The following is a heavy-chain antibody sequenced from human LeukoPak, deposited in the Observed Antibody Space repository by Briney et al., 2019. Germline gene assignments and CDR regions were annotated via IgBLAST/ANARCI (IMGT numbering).Heavy chain of an antibody. Sequence: PGGSLRLSCAASGFTFSSYSMNWVRQAPGKGLEWVSSISSSSSYIYYADSVKGRFTISRDNDKNSLYLQMNSLRAEDTAVYYCARDFWSGYPLFDYWGQGTLVTVSS. D-gene: IGHD3-3*01. CDR2: ISSSSSYI. J-gene: IGHJ4*02. V-gene: IGHV3-21*01. CDR3: ARDFWSGYPLFDY. CDR1: GFTFSSYS.